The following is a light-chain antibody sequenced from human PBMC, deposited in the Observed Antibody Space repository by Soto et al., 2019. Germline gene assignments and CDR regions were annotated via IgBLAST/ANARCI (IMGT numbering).Light chain of an antibody. CDR1: QSIGRF. J-gene: IGKJ1*01. CDR3: QQCYMGWT. CDR2: DAS. V-gene: IGKV1-5*01. Sequence: DIQMTQSPSTLSSSLGDRVTITCRASQSIGRFLAWYQHQPGKAPKLLIYDASTLESGVPSRFSGTGSGTEFTFSITSLNPEYFGTYYCQQCYMGWTFGQGTKVDIK.